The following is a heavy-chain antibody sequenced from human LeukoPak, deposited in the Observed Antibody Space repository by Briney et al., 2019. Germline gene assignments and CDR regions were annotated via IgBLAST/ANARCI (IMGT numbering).Heavy chain of an antibody. D-gene: IGHD2-15*01. V-gene: IGHV1-2*02. Sequence: GASVKVSCKASGYTFTGYYMHWVRQAPGQGLEWMGWFNPDSGGTNYAQKFQGRVTMTRDTSISTAYMELSRLRSDDTAVYYCARSPRYCSGGSCYYFDYWGQGTLVTVSS. J-gene: IGHJ4*02. CDR1: GYTFTGYY. CDR3: ARSPRYCSGGSCYYFDY. CDR2: FNPDSGGT.